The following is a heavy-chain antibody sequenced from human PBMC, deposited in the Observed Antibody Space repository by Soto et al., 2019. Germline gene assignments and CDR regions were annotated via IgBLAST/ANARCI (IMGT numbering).Heavy chain of an antibody. CDR2: ASGSGDSS. V-gene: IGHV3-23*01. D-gene: IGHD2-15*01. Sequence: GGSLRLSCAASGFTFSSYAMSWVRQAPGKGLDWVSAASGSGDSSYHADSVKGRFTISRDNSKNTLYLQMNSLRVEDTAVYFFAKDLDASGPRVAFDIWGQGTLVTVSS. CDR1: GFTFSSYA. CDR3: AKDLDASGPRVAFDI. J-gene: IGHJ3*02.